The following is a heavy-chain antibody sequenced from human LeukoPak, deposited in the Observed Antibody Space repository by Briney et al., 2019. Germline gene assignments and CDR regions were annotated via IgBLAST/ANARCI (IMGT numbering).Heavy chain of an antibody. Sequence: PGGSLGLSCAASGFTFSSYSMHWVRQAPGKGLEWVAVIWYDGSNKYYADSVKGRFTISRDNSRNTLYLQMNSLRPEDTAMYYCAREKGGPVVVVAATHGRALDIWGQGTSVTVSS. CDR2: IWYDGSNK. J-gene: IGHJ3*02. D-gene: IGHD2-15*01. CDR1: GFTFSSYS. V-gene: IGHV3-33*01. CDR3: AREKGGPVVVVAATHGRALDI.